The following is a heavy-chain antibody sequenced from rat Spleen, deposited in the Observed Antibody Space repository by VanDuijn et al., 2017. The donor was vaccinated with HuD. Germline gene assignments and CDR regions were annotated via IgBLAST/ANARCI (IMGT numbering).Heavy chain of an antibody. V-gene: IGHV3-1*01. D-gene: IGHD1-10*01. CDR1: GYSITSNY. CDR3: VGYYNTYAFAY. CDR2: ISYSGVT. Sequence: EVQLQESGPGLVKPSQSVSLTCSVTGYSITSNYWGWIRRFPGSKMEWLGYISYSGVTNYNPSLTTRISITRDTSKNQFFLQVHSVTTEDTAAYYCVGYYNTYAFAYWGQGTLVTVSS. J-gene: IGHJ3*01.